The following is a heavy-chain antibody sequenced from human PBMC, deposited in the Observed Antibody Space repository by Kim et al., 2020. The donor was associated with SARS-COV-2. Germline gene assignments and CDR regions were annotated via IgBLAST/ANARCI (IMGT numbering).Heavy chain of an antibody. V-gene: IGHV3-33*01. CDR3: ARENITVTKDYYYYYYGMDV. Sequence: GGSLRLSCAASGFTFSSYGMHWVRQAPGKGLEWVAVIWNDGSNKYYADSVKGRFTISRDSSKNTLYVQMNSLRAEDTAVYYCARENITVTKDYYYYYYGMDVWGQGTRDPVSS. D-gene: IGHD4-4*01. CDR2: IWNDGSNK. CDR1: GFTFSSYG. J-gene: IGHJ6*02.